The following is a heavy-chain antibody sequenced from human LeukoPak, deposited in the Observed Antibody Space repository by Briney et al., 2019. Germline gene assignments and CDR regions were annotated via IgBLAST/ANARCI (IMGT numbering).Heavy chain of an antibody. J-gene: IGHJ4*02. CDR2: ISGSSSYI. V-gene: IGHV3-21*01. CDR1: GFTFSSYS. D-gene: IGHD6-19*01. Sequence: PGGSLRLSCAASGFTFSSYSRNWVRQAPGRGLEWVSPISGSSSYIYYADSVKGRFTISRDNAKNSLYLQMNSLRAQDTAVYYCARGSPWAVAGEYYFDYWGQGTLVTVSS. CDR3: ARGSPWAVAGEYYFDY.